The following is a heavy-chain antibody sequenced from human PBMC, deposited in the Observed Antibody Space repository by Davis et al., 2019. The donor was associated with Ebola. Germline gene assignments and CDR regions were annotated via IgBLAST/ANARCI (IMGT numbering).Heavy chain of an antibody. V-gene: IGHV3-15*07. J-gene: IGHJ4*02. CDR2: IKSETDGGTT. Sequence: GESLKISCVASGFTFSNAWMNWVRQAPGKGLEWVGRIKSETDGGTTVYAAPVKGRFIISRDDSKNTVYLQMNSLKIEDTAVYYCRGSMGYLGQGTLVTVSS. CDR1: GFTFSNAW. D-gene: IGHD2-8*01. CDR3: RGSMGY.